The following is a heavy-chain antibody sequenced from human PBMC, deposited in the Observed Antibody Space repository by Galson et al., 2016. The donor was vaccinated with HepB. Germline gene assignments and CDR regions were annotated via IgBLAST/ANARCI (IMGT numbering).Heavy chain of an antibody. J-gene: IGHJ6*02. CDR2: IGIAGDT. CDR3: ARYNGGNPPGEYGMDV. CDR1: GFTFSSYD. D-gene: IGHD4-23*01. V-gene: IGHV3-13*01. Sequence: SLRLSCAASGFTFSSYDMHWVRQATGKGLEWVSGIGIAGDTYYPDSVKGRFTIPRENAKNSLYLQMNSLRAGDTAVYYCARYNGGNPPGEYGMDVWGQGTTVTVSS.